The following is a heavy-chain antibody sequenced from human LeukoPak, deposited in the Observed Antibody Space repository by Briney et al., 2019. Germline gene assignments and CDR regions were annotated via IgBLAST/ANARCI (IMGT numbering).Heavy chain of an antibody. CDR1: GFTFSSYA. CDR2: ISGTGGST. Sequence: GGSLRLSCAASGFTFSSYAMSWVRQAPGKGLEWVSAISGTGGSTYYADSVKGRFTISRDSSKNTLYLQMNSLRAEDTAVYYCAKGGGFVIVPTAIYYWGQGTLVTVSS. V-gene: IGHV3-23*01. CDR3: AKGGGFVIVPTAIYY. D-gene: IGHD2-2*02. J-gene: IGHJ4*02.